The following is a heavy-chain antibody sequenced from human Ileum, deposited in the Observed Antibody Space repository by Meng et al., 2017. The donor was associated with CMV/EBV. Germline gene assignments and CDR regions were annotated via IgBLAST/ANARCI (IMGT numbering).Heavy chain of an antibody. CDR1: GGSFSCYY. J-gene: IGHJ4*02. Sequence: QVQLQQWGAGLLKPSETLSLTCAVYGGSFSCYYWSWIRQPPGKGLEWIGEINHSGSTNYNPSLKSRVTISVDTSKNQFFLKLSSVTAADTAVYYCARGVAGGPFDYWGQGTLVTVSS. V-gene: IGHV4-34*01. D-gene: IGHD2-15*01. CDR2: INHSGST. CDR3: ARGVAGGPFDY.